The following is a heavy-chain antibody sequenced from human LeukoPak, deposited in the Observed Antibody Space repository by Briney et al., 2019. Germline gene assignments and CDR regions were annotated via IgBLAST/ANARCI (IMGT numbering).Heavy chain of an antibody. CDR1: GFTFSSYG. V-gene: IGHV3-30*18. Sequence: GGSLRLSCAASGFTFSSYGMHWVRQAPGKGLEWVAVISYDGSNKYYADSVRGRFTISRDNSKNTLYLQMNSLRAEDTAVYYCAKDGAYDFWSGYSPYNWFDPWGQGTLVTVSS. D-gene: IGHD3-3*01. CDR2: ISYDGSNK. J-gene: IGHJ5*02. CDR3: AKDGAYDFWSGYSPYNWFDP.